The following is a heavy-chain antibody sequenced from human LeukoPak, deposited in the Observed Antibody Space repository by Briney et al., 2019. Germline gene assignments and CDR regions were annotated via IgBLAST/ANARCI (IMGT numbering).Heavy chain of an antibody. V-gene: IGHV1-46*02. CDR2: INPGGDGP. Sequence: ASVKVSCKAPRDMLNSYHIHWVRQAPGEGLEWMGMINPGGDGPNYSQKFRGRVDMTWDASANIVYMELSSLRSEDTAVYYCATTSFGGVVTAIYFDYWGQGTLVTVSS. CDR3: ATTSFGGVVTAIYFDY. D-gene: IGHD2-21*02. CDR1: RDMLNSYH. J-gene: IGHJ4*02.